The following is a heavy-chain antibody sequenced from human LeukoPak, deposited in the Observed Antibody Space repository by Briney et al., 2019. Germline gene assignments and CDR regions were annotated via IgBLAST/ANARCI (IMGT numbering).Heavy chain of an antibody. V-gene: IGHV3-74*01. D-gene: IGHD1-26*01. J-gene: IGHJ3*02. CDR1: GFTFSTYW. CDR3: ARSRVGVTNAFGI. CDR2: INSDGSTT. Sequence: GGSLRLSCAASGFTFSTYWMHWVRQAPGKGLVWVSRINSDGSTTNYADSVKGRFTISRDNAKNTLYLQMNSLRAEDTAVYYCARSRVGVTNAFGIWGQGTMVTVSS.